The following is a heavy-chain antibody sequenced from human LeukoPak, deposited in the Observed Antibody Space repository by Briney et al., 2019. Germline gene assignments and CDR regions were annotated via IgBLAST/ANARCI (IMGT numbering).Heavy chain of an antibody. V-gene: IGHV4-34*01. Sequence: KASETLSLTCAVYGGSFSGYYWSWIRQPPGKGLEWIGEINHSGSTNYNPSLKSRVTISVDTSKNQFSLKLSSVTAADTAVYYCARDPIVGATYAFDYWGQGTLVTVSS. J-gene: IGHJ4*02. D-gene: IGHD1-26*01. CDR1: GGSFSGYY. CDR2: INHSGST. CDR3: ARDPIVGATYAFDY.